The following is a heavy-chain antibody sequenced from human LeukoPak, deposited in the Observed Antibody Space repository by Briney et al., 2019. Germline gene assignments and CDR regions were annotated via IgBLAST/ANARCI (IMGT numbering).Heavy chain of an antibody. V-gene: IGHV4-59*01. CDR2: IYYSGST. CDR3: ARGVMTEYSSSWHFDY. CDR1: GGSISSYY. D-gene: IGHD6-13*01. Sequence: SETLSLTCTVSGGSISSYYWSWIRQPPGKGLEWIGYIYYSGSTNYNPSLKSRVTISVDTSKNQFSLKLSSVTAADTAVYYCARGVMTEYSSSWHFDYWGQGTLVTVSS. J-gene: IGHJ4*02.